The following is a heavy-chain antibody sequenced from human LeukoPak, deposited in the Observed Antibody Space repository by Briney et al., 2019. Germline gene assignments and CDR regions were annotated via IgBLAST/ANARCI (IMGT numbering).Heavy chain of an antibody. CDR1: GFTFSSYS. CDR2: ISSSSSYI. J-gene: IGHJ4*02. CDR3: ARVSSSWYYFDY. D-gene: IGHD6-13*01. Sequence: GGSLRLSCAASGFTFSSYSMNWVRQAPGKGLEWVSSISSSSSYIYYADSVKGRFTISRDNAKNSLYLQMNSLRAEDTAVYYCARVSSSWYYFDYWGQGTLVTVSA. V-gene: IGHV3-21*01.